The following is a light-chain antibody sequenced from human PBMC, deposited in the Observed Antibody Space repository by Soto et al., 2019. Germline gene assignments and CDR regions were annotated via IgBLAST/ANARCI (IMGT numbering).Light chain of an antibody. J-gene: IGLJ1*01. Sequence: QSVLTQPASVSGSPGQSITISCTGTSSYGGGYNYVSLYQPHPGKAPKLMIYEVSNRPSGVSNCFSGSRYGNTASLPISGVQAEDEADYYCSSYTSSSTYHYVFGTGTKVTVL. V-gene: IGLV2-14*01. CDR3: SSYTSSSTYHYV. CDR2: EVS. CDR1: SSYGGGYNY.